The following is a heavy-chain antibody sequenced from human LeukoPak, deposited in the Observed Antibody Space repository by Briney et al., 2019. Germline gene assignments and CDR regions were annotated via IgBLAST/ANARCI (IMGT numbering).Heavy chain of an antibody. D-gene: IGHD3-10*01. CDR3: ARDSGTTGEVKFDP. CDR1: GGSISSSNW. J-gene: IGHJ5*02. Sequence: SETLSLTCAVSGGSISSSNWWSWVRQPPGKGLEWIGEIYHSGSTNYNPSLKSRVTISVDKSKNQFSLRLRFVTAADTAVYDCARDSGTTGEVKFDPWGQGTLVTVSS. CDR2: IYHSGST. V-gene: IGHV4-4*02.